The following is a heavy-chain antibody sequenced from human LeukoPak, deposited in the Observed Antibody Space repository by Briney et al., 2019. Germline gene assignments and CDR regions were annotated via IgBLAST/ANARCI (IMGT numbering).Heavy chain of an antibody. CDR1: GYTFTSYG. J-gene: IGHJ5*02. D-gene: IGHD4-11*01. CDR3: ARESTVTHNPTENWFDP. V-gene: IGHV1-18*01. Sequence: ASVKVSCKASGYTFTSYGISWVRQAPGQGLEWMGWISAYNGNTNYAQKLQGRITMTTDTSTSTAYMELRSLRSDDTAVYYCARESTVTHNPTENWFDPWGQGTLVTVSS. CDR2: ISAYNGNT.